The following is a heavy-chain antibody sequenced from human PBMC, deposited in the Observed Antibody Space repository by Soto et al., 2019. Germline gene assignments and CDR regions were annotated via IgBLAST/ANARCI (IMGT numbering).Heavy chain of an antibody. D-gene: IGHD3-16*01. CDR3: ARGPYYDLIWNYYYMEV. V-gene: IGHV4-59*08. CDR1: GGSISGHY. J-gene: IGHJ6*03. CDR2: MYYSGST. Sequence: QVQLQESGPGLVKPSETLSLSCNVSGGSISGHYWSWVRQTPGKGLEWIGYMYYSGSTNYNPSLKSRVTISVDTSKNHFSLRLTSVTAADTAVYYCARGPYYDLIWNYYYMEVWGKGTTVTVSS.